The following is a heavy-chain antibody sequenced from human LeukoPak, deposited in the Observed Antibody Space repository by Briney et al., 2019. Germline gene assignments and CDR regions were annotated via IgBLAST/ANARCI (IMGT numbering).Heavy chain of an antibody. CDR2: ISYDGSNK. V-gene: IGHV3-30*04. D-gene: IGHD3-22*01. Sequence: GRSLRLSCAASGFTFSSYAMHWVRQAPGKGLEWVAVISYDGSNKYYADSVKGRFTISRDNSKNTLYLQMNSLRAEDTAVYYCAREASRDSSGYYAFDIWGQGTMVTVSS. CDR1: GFTFSSYA. CDR3: AREASRDSSGYYAFDI. J-gene: IGHJ3*02.